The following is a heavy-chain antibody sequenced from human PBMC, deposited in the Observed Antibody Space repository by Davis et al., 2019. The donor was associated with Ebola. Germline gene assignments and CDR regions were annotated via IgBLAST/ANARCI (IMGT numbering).Heavy chain of an antibody. J-gene: IGHJ4*02. V-gene: IGHV1-2*02. CDR2: INPNSGGT. CDR1: GYTFTGYY. CDR3: ARDGTRIAVAGTAFDY. D-gene: IGHD6-19*01. Sequence: ASVKVSCKASGYTFTGYYMHWVRQAPGQGLEWMGWINPNSGGTNYAQKFQGRVTMTRDTSISTAYMELSRLRSDDTAVYYCARDGTRIAVAGTAFDYWGQGTLVTVSS.